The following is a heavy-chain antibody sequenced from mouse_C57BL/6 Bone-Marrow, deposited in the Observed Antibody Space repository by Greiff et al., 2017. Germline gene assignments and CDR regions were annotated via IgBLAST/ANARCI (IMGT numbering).Heavy chain of an antibody. CDR2: ILPGSGST. V-gene: IGHV1-9*01. Sequence: QVQLQQSGAELMKPGASVKLSCKATGYTFTGYWIEWVKQRPGHGLEWIGEILPGSGSTNYNEKFKGNATFTADTSSNTAYMQLSSLTTEDSAIYYCARRITTVVAFDYWGQGTTLTVSS. D-gene: IGHD1-1*01. J-gene: IGHJ2*01. CDR3: ARRITTVVAFDY. CDR1: GYTFTGYW.